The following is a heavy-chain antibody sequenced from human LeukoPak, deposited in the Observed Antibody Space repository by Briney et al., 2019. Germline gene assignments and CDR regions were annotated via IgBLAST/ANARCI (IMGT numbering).Heavy chain of an antibody. J-gene: IGHJ4*02. CDR1: GYICTDYY. V-gene: IGHV1-2*02. Sequence: GASVKVSCKASGYICTDYYLHWVRQAPGRGLEWMAWINPKSGGTKYAQKFEGRVTMTRDTSSSTAYMEVSRLRPDDTAVYYCTRDRITEEGGHCDYWGQGTQVTVSS. D-gene: IGHD3-16*01. CDR2: INPKSGGT. CDR3: TRDRITEEGGHCDY.